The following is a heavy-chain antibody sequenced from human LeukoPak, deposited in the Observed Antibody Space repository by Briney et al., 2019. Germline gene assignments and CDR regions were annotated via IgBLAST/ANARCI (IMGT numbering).Heavy chain of an antibody. CDR1: EFTFGNYA. CDR2: ISGRGGST. CDR3: AKAKFGRYSGGWLIFDY. D-gene: IGHD6-19*01. J-gene: IGHJ4*01. V-gene: IGHV3-23*01. Sequence: GGSLRLSCAASEFTFGNYAMSWVRQAPGKGLEWVSAISGRGGSTYYADSVKGRFTISRDNSKNTLYLQMNSLRAEDTAVYYCAKAKFGRYSGGWLIFDYWGPGTLVTVSS.